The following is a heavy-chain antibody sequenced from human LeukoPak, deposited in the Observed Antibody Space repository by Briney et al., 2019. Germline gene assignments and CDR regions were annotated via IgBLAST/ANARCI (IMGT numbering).Heavy chain of an antibody. J-gene: IGHJ4*02. CDR2: INPNSGGT. CDR3: ARERWFGELSLDY. Sequence: ASVKVSCKASGYTFTGYYMHWVRQAPGQGLEWMGWINPNSGGTNYAQKFQGRVTMTRDTSISTAYMELSRLRSDDTAVYYCARERWFGELSLDYWGQGTLVTVSS. CDR1: GYTFTGYY. D-gene: IGHD3-10*01. V-gene: IGHV1-2*02.